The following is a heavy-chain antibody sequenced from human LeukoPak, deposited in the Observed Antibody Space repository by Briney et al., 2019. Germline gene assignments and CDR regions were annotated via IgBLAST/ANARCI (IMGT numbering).Heavy chain of an antibody. CDR2: IYSGGST. D-gene: IGHD3-3*01. CDR1: GFTVSSNY. Sequence: GGSLRLSCAASGFTVSSNYMSWVRQAPGKGLEWVSVIYSGGSTYYADSVKGRFTISRDNSKNTLYLQMNSLRAEDTAVYYCARTVRFLSHPIDYWGQGTLVTVSS. CDR3: ARTVRFLSHPIDY. V-gene: IGHV3-66*01. J-gene: IGHJ4*02.